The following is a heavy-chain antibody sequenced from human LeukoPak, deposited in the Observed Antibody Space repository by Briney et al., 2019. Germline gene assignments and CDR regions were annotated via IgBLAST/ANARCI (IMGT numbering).Heavy chain of an antibody. V-gene: IGHV4-59*01. CDR2: IYKSGST. Sequence: SETLSLTCTVSGGSISNYYWSWIRQSPGKGLEWIGHIYKSGSTNYNPSLKSRVTMSVDSSKNQFSLKLSSVTAADTAVYYCARDRGFTWWGQGTLVTVSS. CDR3: ARDRGFTW. D-gene: IGHD5-12*01. J-gene: IGHJ4*02. CDR1: GGSISNYY.